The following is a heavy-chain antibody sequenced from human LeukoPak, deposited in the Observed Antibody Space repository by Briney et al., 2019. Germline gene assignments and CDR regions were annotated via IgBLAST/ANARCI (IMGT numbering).Heavy chain of an antibody. Sequence: GRSLRLSCAASGFTFSSYAMSWFRQAPGRGLEWVSSISSSSSYIYYADSVKGRFTISRDNAKNSLYLQMNSLRAEDTAVYYCARESSIFGVVISWGQGTLVTVSS. J-gene: IGHJ4*02. CDR3: ARESSIFGVVIS. CDR1: GFTFSSYA. CDR2: ISSSSSYI. V-gene: IGHV3-21*01. D-gene: IGHD3-3*01.